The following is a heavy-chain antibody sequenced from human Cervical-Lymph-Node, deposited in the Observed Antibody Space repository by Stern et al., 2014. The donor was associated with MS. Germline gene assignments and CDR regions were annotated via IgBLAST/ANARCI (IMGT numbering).Heavy chain of an antibody. V-gene: IGHV5-51*03. D-gene: IGHD1-1*01. Sequence: EVQLVQSGAEVKKPGESLTISCEVSGYRFTNNWIGWVRQMPGKGLEWMGIIYPGDSETRSSPSFQGQVTILVDKSNTTTYLQWSSLKASDTAIYYCARRGHGYMGIDYWGQGTLVTVSS. J-gene: IGHJ4*02. CDR2: IYPGDSET. CDR3: ARRGHGYMGIDY. CDR1: GYRFTNNW.